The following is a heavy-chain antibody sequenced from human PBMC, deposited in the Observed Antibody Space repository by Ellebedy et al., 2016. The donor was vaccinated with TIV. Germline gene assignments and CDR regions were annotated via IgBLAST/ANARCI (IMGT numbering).Heavy chain of an antibody. CDR1: GFTFSSYG. V-gene: IGHV3-33*08. J-gene: IGHJ4*02. CDR2: IWYDGSNK. Sequence: GESLKISCAASGFTFSSYGMHWVRQAPGKGLEWVAVIWYDGSNKYYADSVKGRFTISRDNSKNTLYLQMNSLRAEDTAVYYCARGGYGSGSYQDYWGQGTLVTVSS. D-gene: IGHD3-10*01. CDR3: ARGGYGSGSYQDY.